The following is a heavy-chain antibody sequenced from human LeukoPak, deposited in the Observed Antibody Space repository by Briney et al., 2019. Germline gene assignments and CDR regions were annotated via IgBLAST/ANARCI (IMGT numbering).Heavy chain of an antibody. CDR1: GYTFTSYD. J-gene: IGHJ5*02. Sequence: GASVKVSCKASGYTFTSYDINWVRQATGQGLEWMGWMNPNSGNTGYAQKFQGRVTMTRDTSISTAYMELSRLRSDDTAVYYCARDLKAHTGGFDPWGQGTLVTVSS. V-gene: IGHV1-8*01. CDR3: ARDLKAHTGGFDP. CDR2: MNPNSGNT. D-gene: IGHD3-16*01.